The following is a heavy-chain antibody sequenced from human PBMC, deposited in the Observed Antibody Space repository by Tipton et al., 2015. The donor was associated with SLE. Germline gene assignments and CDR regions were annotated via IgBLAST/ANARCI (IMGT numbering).Heavy chain of an antibody. V-gene: IGHV4-39*07. Sequence: TLSLTCTVSGGSISSSSYYWGWIRQPPGKGLEWIGSIYYSGSTYYNPSLKSRVTISVDTSKNQFSLKLSSVTAADTAVYYCASRPRGIAVAGTNPYCQHWGQGTLVTVSS. D-gene: IGHD6-19*01. CDR1: GGSISSSSYY. CDR3: ASRPRGIAVAGTNPYCQH. CDR2: IYYSGST. J-gene: IGHJ1*01.